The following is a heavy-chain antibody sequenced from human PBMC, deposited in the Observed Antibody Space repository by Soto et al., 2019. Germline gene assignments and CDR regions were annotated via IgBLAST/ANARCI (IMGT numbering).Heavy chain of an antibody. J-gene: IGHJ6*02. Sequence: LSLTCTVSGGSISTFFWNWLRQAPGKGLEWIAYISQSGRVIYNPSLKSRVTISVDASKNQFSLRLTSVTAADTAVYYCARLNVYCISTNCHTYYGIVACGPGTRVPVSS. D-gene: IGHD2-2*01. V-gene: IGHV4-59*08. CDR2: ISQSGRV. CDR3: ARLNVYCISTNCHTYYGIVA. CDR1: GGSISTFF.